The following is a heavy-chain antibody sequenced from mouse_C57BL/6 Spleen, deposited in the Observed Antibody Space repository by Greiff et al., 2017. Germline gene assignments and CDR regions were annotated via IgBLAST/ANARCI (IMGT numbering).Heavy chain of an antibody. J-gene: IGHJ1*03. CDR3: ARDCDYPFDV. CDR2: INPNNGGT. D-gene: IGHD2-13*01. V-gene: IGHV1-26*01. Sequence: EVQLQQPGPELVKPGASVKISCKASGYTFTDYYMNWVKQSHGKSLEWIGDINPNNGGTSYNQKFKGKATLTVDKSSSTAYMERRSLTSEDSAVYDCARDCDYPFDVWGTGTTVTVSS. CDR1: GYTFTDYY.